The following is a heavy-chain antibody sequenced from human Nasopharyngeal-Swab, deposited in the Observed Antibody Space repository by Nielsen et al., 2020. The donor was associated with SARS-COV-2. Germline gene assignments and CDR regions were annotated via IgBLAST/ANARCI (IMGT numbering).Heavy chain of an antibody. V-gene: IGHV4-61*01. J-gene: IGHJ4*02. CDR2: IYYSGST. D-gene: IGHD6-19*01. Sequence: SDTLSLTCTVSGASVSSGSYYWSWIRQPPGKGLEWIGYIYYSGSTNYNPSVKSRVTISVDTSKNQFSLKLSSVTAADTALYYCARAPVAVAGNEPYYFDYWGQGKLVTVSS. CDR3: ARAPVAVAGNEPYYFDY. CDR1: GASVSSGSYY.